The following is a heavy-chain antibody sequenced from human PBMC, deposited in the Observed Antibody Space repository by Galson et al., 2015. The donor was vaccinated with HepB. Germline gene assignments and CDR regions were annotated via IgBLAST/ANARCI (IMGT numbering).Heavy chain of an antibody. CDR3: ARAPYIVATITYYYYYMDV. CDR2: IIPIFGTA. J-gene: IGHJ6*03. V-gene: IGHV1-69*13. CDR1: GGTFSSYA. Sequence: SVKVSCKASGGTFSSYAISWVRQAPGQGLEWMGGIIPIFGTANYAQKFQGRVTITADESTSTAYMELSSLRSEDTAVYYCARAPYIVATITYYYYYMDVWGKGTTVTVSS. D-gene: IGHD5-12*01.